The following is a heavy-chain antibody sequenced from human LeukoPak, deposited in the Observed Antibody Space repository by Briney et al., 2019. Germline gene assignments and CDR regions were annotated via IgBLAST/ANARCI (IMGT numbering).Heavy chain of an antibody. CDR3: ARAVEDIVVVPAALEIMAFDI. J-gene: IGHJ3*02. Sequence: TSETLSLTCTVPGGSISSGGYYWSWSRQPPGKGLEWIGYIYHSGSTYYNPSLKSRVTISVDRSKNQFSLKLSSVTAADTAVYYCARAVEDIVVVPAALEIMAFDIWGQGTMVTVSS. CDR2: IYHSGST. CDR1: GGSISSGGYY. V-gene: IGHV4-30-2*01. D-gene: IGHD2-2*01.